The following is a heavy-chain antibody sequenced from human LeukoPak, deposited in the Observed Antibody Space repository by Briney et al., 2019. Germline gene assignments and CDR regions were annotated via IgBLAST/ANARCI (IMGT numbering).Heavy chain of an antibody. Sequence: PGGSLRLSCAASGFTFSSYWMTWVRQAPGKGLEWVANIKQDGSDKYYVDSVKGRFTIYSDSAKNSLFLQMNSLRAEDTAVYYCARVSALFGLPVHSDYWGQGTLVTVSS. CDR1: GFTFSSYW. J-gene: IGHJ4*02. CDR2: IKQDGSDK. CDR3: ARVSALFGLPVHSDY. V-gene: IGHV3-7*01. D-gene: IGHD3-10*02.